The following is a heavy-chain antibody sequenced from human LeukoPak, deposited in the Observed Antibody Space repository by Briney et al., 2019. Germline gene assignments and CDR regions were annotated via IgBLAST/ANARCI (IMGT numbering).Heavy chain of an antibody. Sequence: SETLSLTCTVSGGSISSYYWSWIQQPAGKGLEWIGRIYTSGSTNYNPTLKSRVTMSVDTSKNQFSLKLSSVTAADTAVYYCARVGQWHDYFDYWGQGTLVTVSS. CDR1: GGSISSYY. J-gene: IGHJ4*02. D-gene: IGHD6-19*01. CDR2: IYTSGST. V-gene: IGHV4-4*07. CDR3: ARVGQWHDYFDY.